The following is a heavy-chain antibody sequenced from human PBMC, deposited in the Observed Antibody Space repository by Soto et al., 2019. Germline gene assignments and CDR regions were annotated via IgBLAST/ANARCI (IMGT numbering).Heavy chain of an antibody. Sequence: SETLSLTCAVYGGSFSGYYWSWIRQPPGKGLEWIGEINHSGSTNYNPSLKSRVTISVDTSKNQFSLKLSSVTAADTAVYYCARIIAARDYWGQGTLVTVSS. CDR3: ARIIAARDY. V-gene: IGHV4-34*01. CDR2: INHSGST. D-gene: IGHD6-6*01. CDR1: GGSFSGYY. J-gene: IGHJ4*02.